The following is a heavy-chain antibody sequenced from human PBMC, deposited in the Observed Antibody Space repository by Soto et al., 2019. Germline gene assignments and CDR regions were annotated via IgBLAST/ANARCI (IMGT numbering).Heavy chain of an antibody. CDR3: ARSQGSSTSLEIYYYLYYGMDV. Sequence: QVQLVQSGAEVKKPGSSVKDSCKASGGTFSSYAISWVRQAPGQGLEWMGGIIPISDTTNYAQKFQGRVTITADESTSTAYMELSSLRSEDTAVYYCARSQGSSTSLEIYYYLYYGMDVWGQGTTFTVSS. J-gene: IGHJ6*02. CDR2: IIPISDTT. V-gene: IGHV1-69*01. D-gene: IGHD2-2*01. CDR1: GGTFSSYA.